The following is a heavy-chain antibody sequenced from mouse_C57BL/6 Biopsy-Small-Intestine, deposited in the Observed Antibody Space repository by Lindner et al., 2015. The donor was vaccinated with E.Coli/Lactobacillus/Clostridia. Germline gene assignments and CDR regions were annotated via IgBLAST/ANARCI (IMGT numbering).Heavy chain of an antibody. CDR1: GYAFTNYW. V-gene: IGHV1-63*01. J-gene: IGHJ4*01. CDR2: IYPGGGYT. CDR3: ARWGDGKDAMDY. Sequence: VQLQESGAELVKPGASVKISCKASGYAFTNYWIGWAKQRPGHGLEWIGDIYPGGGYTNYNEKFKGKATLTADKSSSTAYMQFSSLTSEDSAIYYCARWGDGKDAMDYWGQGTSVTVSS. D-gene: IGHD1-1*01.